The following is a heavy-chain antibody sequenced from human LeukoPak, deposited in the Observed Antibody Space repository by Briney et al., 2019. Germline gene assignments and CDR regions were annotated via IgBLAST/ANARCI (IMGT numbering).Heavy chain of an antibody. CDR3: ARRYYYNLGSFPFDF. J-gene: IGHJ4*02. CDR2: IHNSGTT. V-gene: IGHV4-34*01. D-gene: IGHD3-10*01. CDR1: GGPFSGYF. Sequence: SETLSLTCAVSGGPFSGYFWSWIRQSSGKGLEWIGEIHNSGTTNYNPSLNSRVTVSEDTSKNQFYLNLSSVTAADTAVYYCARRYYYNLGSFPFDFWGQGTLVTVSS.